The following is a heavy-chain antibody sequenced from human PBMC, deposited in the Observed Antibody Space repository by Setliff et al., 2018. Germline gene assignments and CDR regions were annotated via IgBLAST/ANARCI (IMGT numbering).Heavy chain of an antibody. CDR1: GFTFSTYW. Sequence: GSLRLSCAASGFTFSTYWMSWVRQAPGKGLEWVARVRSNSVGGTTEYGAPVKGRFTISRDDSKDTVYLQMNDLKTEDTGVYYCTGRTYGHQLGDYWGQGTLVTVSS. CDR2: VRSNSVGGTT. D-gene: IGHD3-10*01. J-gene: IGHJ4*02. V-gene: IGHV3-15*01. CDR3: TGRTYGHQLGDY.